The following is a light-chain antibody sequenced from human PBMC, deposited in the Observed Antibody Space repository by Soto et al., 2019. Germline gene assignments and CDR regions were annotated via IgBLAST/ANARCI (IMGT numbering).Light chain of an antibody. CDR2: DAS. V-gene: IGKV3-11*01. Sequence: EIVLTQSPASLSLSPGERATLSCRASQSVNIYLAWYQQKPGQAPRLLIYDASNRATGIPARFSGSGSGTDFTLTISSLDPEDIAVYYCQQRSNWRVTFGGGTKVDIK. J-gene: IGKJ4*01. CDR1: QSVNIY. CDR3: QQRSNWRVT.